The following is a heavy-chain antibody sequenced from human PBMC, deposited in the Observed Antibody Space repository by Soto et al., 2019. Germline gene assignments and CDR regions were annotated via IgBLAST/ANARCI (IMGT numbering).Heavy chain of an antibody. CDR3: ARDLALAGNY. CDR2: ISSTSTYT. D-gene: IGHD6-19*01. V-gene: IGHV3-21*01. CDR1: GFTFRSYA. J-gene: IGHJ4*02. Sequence: GGSLRLSCAASGFTFRSYAINWVRQTQEKGLEWVSSISSTSTYTHYADSVKGRFTISRDSANNSLFLQMNSLRAEDTAIYYCARDLALAGNYWGQGALVTVSS.